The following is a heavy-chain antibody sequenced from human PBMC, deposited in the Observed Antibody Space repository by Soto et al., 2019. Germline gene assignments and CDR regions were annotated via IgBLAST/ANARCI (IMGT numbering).Heavy chain of an antibody. CDR2: VSHRGNT. Sequence: SETLSLTCGVSGVFIASDAYYWGWIRHHPGKGLEWIGYVSHRGNTYYNPSLKSRLTISLDTSKNQFYLHLTSVTAADTAVYYCARDRVTATWSKFDDWGQGTQVSVSS. CDR1: GVFIASDAYY. CDR3: ARDRVTATWSKFDD. V-gene: IGHV4-31*11. D-gene: IGHD3-10*01. J-gene: IGHJ4*02.